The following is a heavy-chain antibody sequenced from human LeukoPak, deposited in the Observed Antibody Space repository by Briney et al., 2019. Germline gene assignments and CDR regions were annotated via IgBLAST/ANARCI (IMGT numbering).Heavy chain of an antibody. V-gene: IGHV4-39*07. CDR1: GGSVSSGSYY. CDR3: ARARPNCSSTSCKYYYYYYGMDV. Sequence: SETLSLTCTVSGGSVSSGSYYWSWIRQPPGKGLEWIGEINHSGSTNYNPSLKSRVTISVDTSKNQFSLKLSSVTAADTAVYYCARARPNCSSTSCKYYYYYYGMDVWGQGTTVTVSS. CDR2: INHSGST. D-gene: IGHD2-2*01. J-gene: IGHJ6*02.